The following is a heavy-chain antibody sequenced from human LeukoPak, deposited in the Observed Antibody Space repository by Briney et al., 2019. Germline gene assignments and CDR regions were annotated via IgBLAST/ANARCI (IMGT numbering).Heavy chain of an antibody. CDR2: IFYTGST. CDR1: GGSISGYY. CDR3: SRVTRFCGDSAV. Sequence: PSEARSPTRIGAGGSISGYYWSWVGQPPGKGLEWIGYIFYTGSTNYNPSLKSRVTISLDASKNQFSLILTSLTAADTAVYFCSRVTRFCGDSAVWGQGTLGTGSS. J-gene: IGHJ4*02. D-gene: IGHD3-9*01. V-gene: IGHV4-59*01.